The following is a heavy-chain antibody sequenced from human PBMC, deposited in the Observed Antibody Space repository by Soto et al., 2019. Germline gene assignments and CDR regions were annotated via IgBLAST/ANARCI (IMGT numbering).Heavy chain of an antibody. CDR3: DRDRVGATTMGAKFY. Sequence: QVQLVESGGGVVQPGRSLRLSCAASGFTFSSYAMHWVRQAPGKGLEWVAVISSDGNNENYADSVKGRFTISRDNSKKTLYLQMNSLRAEDTAVYYCDRDRVGATTMGAKFYWGQGTLVTVSS. J-gene: IGHJ4*02. CDR2: ISSDGNNE. V-gene: IGHV3-30-3*01. D-gene: IGHD1-26*01. CDR1: GFTFSSYA.